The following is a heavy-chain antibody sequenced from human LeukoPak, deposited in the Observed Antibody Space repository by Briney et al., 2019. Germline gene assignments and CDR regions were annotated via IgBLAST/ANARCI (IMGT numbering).Heavy chain of an antibody. CDR3: ARPMEGYSGSGSWYFDY. V-gene: IGHV3-48*03. D-gene: IGHD3-10*01. CDR1: GFTFSSYE. J-gene: IGHJ4*02. CDR2: ISSSGSTI. Sequence: GGSLRLSCAASGFTFSSYEMSWVRQAPGKGLEWVSYISSSGSTIYYADSVKGRFTISRDNAKNSLYLQMNSLRVEDTAVYYCARPMEGYSGSGSWYFDYWGQGTLVTVSS.